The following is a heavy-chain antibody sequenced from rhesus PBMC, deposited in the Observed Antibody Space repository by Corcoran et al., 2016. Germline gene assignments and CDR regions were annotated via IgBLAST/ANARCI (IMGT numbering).Heavy chain of an antibody. J-gene: IGHJ4*01. CDR3: ARQLIGPAHFDY. Sequence: QVQLVQSGAEVKKPESSVKVSCKASVYTATDSYLTWLRQAPRQGLVWMEGINPYNGNTKDARKFQYRVTLTRDTSPSTAYMDLSSLSSEDTAVYYCARQLIGPAHFDYWGQGVLVTVSS. V-gene: IGHV1S2*01. D-gene: IGHD2-33*01. CDR2: INPYNGNT. CDR1: VYTATDSY.